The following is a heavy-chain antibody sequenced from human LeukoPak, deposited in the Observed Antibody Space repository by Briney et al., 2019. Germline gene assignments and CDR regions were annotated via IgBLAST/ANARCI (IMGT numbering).Heavy chain of an antibody. CDR3: ARGGELMNY. J-gene: IGHJ4*02. Sequence: PSETLSLTCTVSGGSISSGDYYWSWIRQPAGKGLEWIGRIYTSGSTSYSPSLKSRVTISLDTSKTQFSLRLSSVTAADTAVYYCARGGELMNYWGQGTLVTVSS. D-gene: IGHD1-26*01. CDR1: GGSISSGDYY. V-gene: IGHV4-61*02. CDR2: IYTSGST.